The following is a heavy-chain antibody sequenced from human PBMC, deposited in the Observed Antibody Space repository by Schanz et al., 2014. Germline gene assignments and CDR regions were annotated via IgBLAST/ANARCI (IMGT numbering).Heavy chain of an antibody. J-gene: IGHJ4*02. V-gene: IGHV1-8*01. CDR3: TKGRTFGR. CDR2: MNSKTGNT. CDR1: GYTFTSYD. D-gene: IGHD3-16*01. Sequence: QVQLVQSGAEVKKPGASVKVSCKASGYTFTSYDINWVRQATGQGLEWMGWMNSKTGNTGYAQRFQGRGTMTRNTSITTAYLELSRLRSGDTAVYYCTKGRTFGRWGQGTLVTVSS.